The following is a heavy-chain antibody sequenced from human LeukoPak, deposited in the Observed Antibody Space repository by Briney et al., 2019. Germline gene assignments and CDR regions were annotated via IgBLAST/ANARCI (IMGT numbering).Heavy chain of an antibody. Sequence: GESLKISCKGSGYTFATYWVAWVRQMPGKGLEWMGIVYPGDSDTRYSPSFQGQVTISADKSISTAYLQWSSLKASDTAMYYCARTLHYYDSSGYSWGQGTLVTVSS. CDR2: VYPGDSDT. D-gene: IGHD3-22*01. CDR1: GYTFATYW. V-gene: IGHV5-51*01. CDR3: ARTLHYYDSSGYS. J-gene: IGHJ5*02.